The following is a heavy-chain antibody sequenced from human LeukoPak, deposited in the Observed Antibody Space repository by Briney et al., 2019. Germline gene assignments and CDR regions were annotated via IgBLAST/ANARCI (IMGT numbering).Heavy chain of an antibody. CDR2: IYYSGST. V-gene: IGHV4-59*01. CDR1: GGSISYYY. Sequence: SETLSLTCTVSGGSISYYYWSWIRQSPGKGLEWIGYIYYSGSTNYNPSLKSRVTISVDTSKNQFSLKLSSVTAADTAVYYCARGAMVRGVRDYYYYYYMDVWGKGTTVTVSS. CDR3: ARGAMVRGVRDYYYYYYMDV. D-gene: IGHD3-10*01. J-gene: IGHJ6*03.